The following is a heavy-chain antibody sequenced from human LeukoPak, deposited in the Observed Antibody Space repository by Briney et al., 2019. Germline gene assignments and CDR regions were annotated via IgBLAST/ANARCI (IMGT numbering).Heavy chain of an antibody. CDR3: AKLRSWWELSDFDY. J-gene: IGHJ4*02. CDR1: GFTFSSYA. CDR2: ISGSGGSP. V-gene: IGHV3-23*01. Sequence: GGSLRLSCAASGFTFSSYAMIWVRQAPGKGLEWVPAISGSGGSPYYADSVKGRFTISRDSSKNTVYLQMNSLRAEDTAVFYCAKLRSWWELSDFDYWGQGTLVTVSS. D-gene: IGHD1-26*01.